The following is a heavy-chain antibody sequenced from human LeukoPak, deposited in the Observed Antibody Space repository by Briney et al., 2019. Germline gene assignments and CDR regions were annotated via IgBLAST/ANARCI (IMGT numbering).Heavy chain of an antibody. CDR1: GFAISTYS. CDR3: AKGTGRYWTFFDY. CDR2: ISSSSSYI. V-gene: IGHV3-21*04. D-gene: IGHD1-26*01. J-gene: IGHJ4*02. Sequence: PGGSLRLSCAASGFAISTYSMNWVRQAPGKGLEWVSSISSSSSYIYYADSVKGRFTISRDNAKNSLYLQMNSLRPEDTAFYYCAKGTGRYWTFFDYWGRGTLVTVSS.